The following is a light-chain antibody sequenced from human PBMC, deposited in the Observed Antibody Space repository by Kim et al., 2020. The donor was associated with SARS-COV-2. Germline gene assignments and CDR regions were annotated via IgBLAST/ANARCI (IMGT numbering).Light chain of an antibody. CDR1: QSVGSH. Sequence: EIVLTQSPGTLSLSPGERATLSCRASQSVGSHLAWYQQKPGQAPRLLIYGASSRITGISDRFSGSGSGTDFTLTISRLEPEDFAVYYCQHYDTSPCTFGQGTKLEI. CDR2: GAS. V-gene: IGKV3-20*01. CDR3: QHYDTSPCT. J-gene: IGKJ2*02.